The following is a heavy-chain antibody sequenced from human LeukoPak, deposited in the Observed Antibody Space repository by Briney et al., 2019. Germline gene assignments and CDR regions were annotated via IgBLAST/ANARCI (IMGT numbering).Heavy chain of an antibody. CDR2: ISSSGSTI. D-gene: IGHD2-2*01. J-gene: IGHJ6*03. Sequence: GGSLRLSCAASGFTFSDYYMSWIRQAPGKGLEWVSYISSSGSTIYYADSVKGRFTISRDNAKNSLYLQMNSLRAEDTAVYYCARGDRVVPAARTYYYYYMDVWGKGTTVTVSS. CDR3: ARGDRVVPAARTYYYYYMDV. CDR1: GFTFSDYY. V-gene: IGHV3-11*04.